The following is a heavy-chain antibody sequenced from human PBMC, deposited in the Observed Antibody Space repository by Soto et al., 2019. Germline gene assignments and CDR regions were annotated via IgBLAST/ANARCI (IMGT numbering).Heavy chain of an antibody. CDR3: ARTHRTAVGVPDS. J-gene: IGHJ4*02. CDR2: SRNKANSYTT. CDR1: GFTFSDHY. V-gene: IGHV3-72*01. D-gene: IGHD1-26*01. Sequence: EVQLVESGGGLVQPGGSLRLSCAASGFTFSDHYMDWVRQAPGKGLEWVGRSRNKANSYTTVYAASVEGRFTISRDDSRNSLYLQMNSLKTEDTAVYFCARTHRTAVGVPDSWGQGTLVTVSS.